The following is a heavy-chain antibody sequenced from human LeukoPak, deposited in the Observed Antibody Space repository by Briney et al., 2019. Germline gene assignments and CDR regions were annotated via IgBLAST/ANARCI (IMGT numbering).Heavy chain of an antibody. J-gene: IGHJ6*02. D-gene: IGHD3-10*01. Sequence: GGSLRLSCAASGFTVRSNYMRWVRQAPGKGLEWVSVIYSGGGTYCAASVKGRCTIFRDNSKNTMYLQMNSLRAEDTAVYYCARDSGSGSYYSYSYYYYGMDVWGQGTTVTVPS. CDR3: ARDSGSGSYYSYSYYYYGMDV. CDR2: IYSGGGT. CDR1: GFTVRSNY. V-gene: IGHV3-66*01.